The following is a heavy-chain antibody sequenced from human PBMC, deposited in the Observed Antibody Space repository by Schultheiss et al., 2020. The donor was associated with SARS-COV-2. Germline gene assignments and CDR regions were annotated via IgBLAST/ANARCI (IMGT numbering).Heavy chain of an antibody. CDR3: ARDGYGAS. D-gene: IGHD4-17*01. CDR1: GGSISSSSYY. CDR2: IYYSGST. J-gene: IGHJ5*02. Sequence: SQTLSLTCTVSGGSISSSSYYWGWIRQPPGKGLEWIGSIYYSGSTYYNPSLKSRVTISVDKSKNQFSLKLSSVTAADTAVYYCARDGYGASWGQGTLVTVSS. V-gene: IGHV4-39*07.